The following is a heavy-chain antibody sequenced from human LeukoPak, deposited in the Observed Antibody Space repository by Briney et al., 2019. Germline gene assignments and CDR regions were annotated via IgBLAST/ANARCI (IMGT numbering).Heavy chain of an antibody. CDR2: IYYSGST. CDR1: GGSISSSSYY. V-gene: IGHV4-39*01. Sequence: SETLSLTCTASGGSISSSSYYWGWIRQPPGKGLEWIGSIYYSGSTYYNPSLKSRVTISVDTSKNQFSLKLSSVTAADTAVYYCAITYSSSWYSAFDIWGQGTMVTVSS. CDR3: AITYSSSWYSAFDI. J-gene: IGHJ3*02. D-gene: IGHD6-13*01.